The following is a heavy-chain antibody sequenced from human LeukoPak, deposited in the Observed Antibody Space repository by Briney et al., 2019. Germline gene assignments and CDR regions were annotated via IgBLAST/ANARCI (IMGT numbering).Heavy chain of an antibody. D-gene: IGHD1/OR15-1a*01. CDR3: ARDNWSKYYFDY. CDR2: ISSSSSYI. V-gene: IGHV3-21*01. CDR1: GFTFSDYW. J-gene: IGHJ4*02. Sequence: GGSLRLSCAASGFTFSDYWLSWVRQAPGKGLEWVSSISSSSSYIYYADSVKGRFTISRDNAKNSLYLQMNSLRAEDTAVYYCARDNWSKYYFDYWGQGTLVTVSS.